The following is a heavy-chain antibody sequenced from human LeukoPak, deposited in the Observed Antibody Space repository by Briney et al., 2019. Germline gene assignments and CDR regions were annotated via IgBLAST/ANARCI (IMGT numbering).Heavy chain of an antibody. CDR1: GFTCDDYA. V-gene: IGHV3-43*02. Sequence: GGSRRLSCAASGFTCDDYAMHWVRQPPGKSLEWVSLISGDGGSTYYADSVKGRFTVSRDNSKNSLYLQMNSLRTEDTALYYCAKDISRNFVVVPAADYWGQGTLVTVSS. CDR2: ISGDGGST. CDR3: AKDISRNFVVVPAADY. J-gene: IGHJ4*02. D-gene: IGHD2-2*01.